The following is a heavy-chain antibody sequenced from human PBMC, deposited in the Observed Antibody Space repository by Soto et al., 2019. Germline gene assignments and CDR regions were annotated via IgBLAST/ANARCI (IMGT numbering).Heavy chain of an antibody. Sequence: GWSLRLSCAASGFSVSSTYMNWVRQAPGKGLEWVSAISGSGGSTYYADSVKGRFTISRDNSKNTLYLQMNSLRAEDTAVYYCAKSGGVTTGGYYYYGMDVWGQGTTVTVSS. J-gene: IGHJ6*02. CDR1: GFSVSSTY. CDR2: ISGSGGST. D-gene: IGHD2-15*01. V-gene: IGHV3-23*01. CDR3: AKSGGVTTGGYYYYGMDV.